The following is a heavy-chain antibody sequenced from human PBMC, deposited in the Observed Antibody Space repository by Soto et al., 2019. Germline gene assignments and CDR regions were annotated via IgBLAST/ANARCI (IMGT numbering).Heavy chain of an antibody. CDR2: IYYSGST. V-gene: IGHV4-39*01. CDR3: ARHDPDIVVVPAAIDY. D-gene: IGHD2-2*01. J-gene: IGHJ4*02. CDR1: GGSISSSSYY. Sequence: QLQLQESGPGLVKPSETLSLTCTVSGGSISSSSYYWGWIRQPPGKGLEWIGSIYYSGSTYYNPSLMSRVTISVDTSKNQFSLKLSSVPAADTAVYYCARHDPDIVVVPAAIDYWGQGTLVTVSS.